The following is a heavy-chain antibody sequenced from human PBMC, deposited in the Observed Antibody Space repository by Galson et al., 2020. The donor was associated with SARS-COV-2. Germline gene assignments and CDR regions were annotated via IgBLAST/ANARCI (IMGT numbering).Heavy chain of an antibody. V-gene: IGHV3-30*18. CDR2: ISYDGSNK. D-gene: IGHD3-10*01. Sequence: GESLKISCAASGFTFSSYGMYWVRQAPGKGLEWVAVISYDGSNKYYADSVKGRFTISRDNSKNTLYLQMNSLRAEDTAVYYCAKDLHYYGSGSYYNNGMDVWGQGTTVTVSS. CDR1: GFTFSSYG. CDR3: AKDLHYYGSGSYYNNGMDV. J-gene: IGHJ6*02.